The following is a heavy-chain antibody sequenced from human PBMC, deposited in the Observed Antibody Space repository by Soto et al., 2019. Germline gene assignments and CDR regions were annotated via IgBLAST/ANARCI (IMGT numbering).Heavy chain of an antibody. V-gene: IGHV3-23*01. CDR3: AKNIDYPHYYGMDV. J-gene: IGHJ6*02. Sequence: EVQLLESGGGLVQPGGSLRLSCAASGFTFSSYAMSWVRQAPGKGLEWVSAISGSGGSTHYADSVKGRFTISRDNSKNTLYLQMNSLRAEDTAVYYCAKNIDYPHYYGMDVWGQGTTVTVSS. D-gene: IGHD4-17*01. CDR1: GFTFSSYA. CDR2: ISGSGGST.